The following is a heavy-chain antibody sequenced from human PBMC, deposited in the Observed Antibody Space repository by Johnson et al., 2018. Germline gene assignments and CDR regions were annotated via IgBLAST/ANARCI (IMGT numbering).Heavy chain of an antibody. Sequence: QVQLVESGGGVVQPGTSLRLSCAASGFTFSNYGIHWVRQAPGKGLEWVAVVWYDGDNKYYTDSVKGRFTISRDNSINTLFLQMSSLRVEDTAVYYFATDLLRTSAYNYYYMDLWGKGTTVTVSS. J-gene: IGHJ6*03. D-gene: IGHD3-16*01. CDR3: ATDLLRTSAYNYYYMDL. V-gene: IGHV3-33*01. CDR1: GFTFSNYG. CDR2: VWYDGDNK.